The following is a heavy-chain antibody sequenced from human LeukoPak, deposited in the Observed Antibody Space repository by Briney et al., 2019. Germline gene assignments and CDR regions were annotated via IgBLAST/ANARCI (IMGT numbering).Heavy chain of an antibody. D-gene: IGHD1-26*01. J-gene: IGHJ4*02. CDR2: IYHSGST. V-gene: IGHV4-38-2*02. Sequence: SETLPLTCTVSGYSISSGYYWGWTRQPPGKGLEWIGSIYHSGSTYYNPSLKSRVTISVDTSKNQFSLKLSSVTAADTAVYYCARVRVGAIYYFDYWGQGTLVTVSS. CDR1: GYSISSGYY. CDR3: ARVRVGAIYYFDY.